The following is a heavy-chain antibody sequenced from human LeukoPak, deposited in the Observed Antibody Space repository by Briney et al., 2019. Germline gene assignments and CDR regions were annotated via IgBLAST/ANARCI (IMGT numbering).Heavy chain of an antibody. CDR1: GYTFTSYA. Sequence: ASVNVSCKACGYTFTSYAIHWVRQAPGQRLEWMGWISAGNGNTKYSQIFQGRVTFISNTSATTAFMELSSLRSEDAAVYYCARDSGSGNNDYWGQGTLVTVSS. CDR3: ARDSGSGNNDY. D-gene: IGHD1-26*01. CDR2: ISAGNGNT. V-gene: IGHV1-3*01. J-gene: IGHJ4*02.